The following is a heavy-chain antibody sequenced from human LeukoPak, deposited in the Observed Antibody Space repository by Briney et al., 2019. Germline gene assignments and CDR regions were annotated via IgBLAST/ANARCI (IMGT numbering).Heavy chain of an antibody. D-gene: IGHD3-10*01. CDR1: GYSFTCFW. Sequence: GESLKISCKGSGYSFTCFWIGWVRQMPGKGLEWMGIIYPDDSDTRYSPSFQGQVTISVDKSISTAYLQWSSLRASDTAMYYCARGGYYGSGRGWFDPWGQGTLVTVSS. V-gene: IGHV5-51*01. CDR2: IYPDDSDT. J-gene: IGHJ5*02. CDR3: ARGGYYGSGRGWFDP.